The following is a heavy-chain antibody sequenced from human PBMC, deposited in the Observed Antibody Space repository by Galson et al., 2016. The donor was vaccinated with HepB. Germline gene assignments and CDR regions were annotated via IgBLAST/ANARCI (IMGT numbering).Heavy chain of an antibody. CDR2: ISYDGTNK. D-gene: IGHD3-3*01. Sequence: SLRLSCAASGFTFSSYAIHWVRQAPGKGLEWVAVISYDGTNKYYADSVKGRFTISRDNSKNTLFLQMMSLRGDDTAVYYCVRDFWSPYYFRGGGQGTLVNVSS. CDR1: GFTFSSYA. J-gene: IGHJ4*02. CDR3: VRDFWSPYYFRG. V-gene: IGHV3-30-3*01.